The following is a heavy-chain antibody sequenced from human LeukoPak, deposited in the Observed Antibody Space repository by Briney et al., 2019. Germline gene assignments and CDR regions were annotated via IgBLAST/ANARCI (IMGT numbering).Heavy chain of an antibody. V-gene: IGHV4-59*01. D-gene: IGHD1-26*01. CDR3: ARGLYSGSYYRMDY. CDR1: GGSISSYY. Sequence: KTSETLSFTCTVSGGSISSYYWSWIRQPPGKGLEWIGHIYYSGSTNYNPCLKSRVTISVDTYKNQFSLKLSSVTAADTAVYCCARGLYSGSYYRMDYWGQGTLVTVSS. CDR2: IYYSGST. J-gene: IGHJ4*02.